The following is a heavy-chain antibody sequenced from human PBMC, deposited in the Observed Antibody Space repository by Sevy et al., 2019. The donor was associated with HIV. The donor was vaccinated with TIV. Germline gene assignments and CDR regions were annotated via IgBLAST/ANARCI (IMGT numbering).Heavy chain of an antibody. D-gene: IGHD4-17*01. V-gene: IGHV4-39*01. CDR3: ARRTTVTTLYNWFDP. J-gene: IGHJ5*02. CDR1: GGSISSSSYY. CDR2: IYYSGST. Sequence: SETLSLTCTVSGGSISSSSYYWGWIRQPPGKGLEWIGSIYYSGSTYYHPSLKSRVTISVDTSKNQFSLKLSSVTAADTAVYYCARRTTVTTLYNWFDPWGQGTLVTVSS.